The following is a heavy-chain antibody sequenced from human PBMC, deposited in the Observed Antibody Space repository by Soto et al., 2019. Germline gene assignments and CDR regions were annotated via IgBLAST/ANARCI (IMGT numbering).Heavy chain of an antibody. V-gene: IGHV1-69*13. Sequence: GASVKVSCKASGGTFSSYAISWVRQAPGQGLEWMRGILPIFRTASSAQKFQGRVTITADESTRTAYMELSSLRSEDTAVYSCPTCQQYSSSPRTWFDPWGQGTLVTVSS. CDR1: GGTFSSYA. J-gene: IGHJ5*02. CDR3: PTCQQYSSSPRTWFDP. CDR2: ILPIFRTA. D-gene: IGHD6-6*01.